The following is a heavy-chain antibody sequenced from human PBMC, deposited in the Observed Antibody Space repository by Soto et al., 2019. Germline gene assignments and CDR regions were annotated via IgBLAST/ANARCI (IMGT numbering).Heavy chain of an antibody. CDR3: ARDNGDLGGAVVY. Sequence: EVQLVESGGGLVQPGGSLRLSCAASGFTFSSYSMNWVRQAPGKGLEWVSYISSSSSTIYYADSVKGRFTISRDNAKNSLYLQMNSLRAEDTAVYYCARDNGDLGGAVVYWGQGTLVTVSS. J-gene: IGHJ4*02. CDR1: GFTFSSYS. CDR2: ISSSSSTI. V-gene: IGHV3-48*01. D-gene: IGHD4-17*01.